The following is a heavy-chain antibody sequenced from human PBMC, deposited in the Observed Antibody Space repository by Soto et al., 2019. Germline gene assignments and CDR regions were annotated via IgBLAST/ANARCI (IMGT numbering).Heavy chain of an antibody. CDR1: GYTFTSYD. Sequence: ASVKVSCKASGYTFTSYDINWVRQATGQGLEWMGWMNPNSGNTGYAQKFQGRVTMTRNTSISTAYMELSSLRSEDTAVYYCARGGNPSSSWGSGGYYYMDVWGKGTTVTVSS. D-gene: IGHD6-13*01. CDR2: MNPNSGNT. CDR3: ARGGNPSSSWGSGGYYYMDV. V-gene: IGHV1-8*01. J-gene: IGHJ6*03.